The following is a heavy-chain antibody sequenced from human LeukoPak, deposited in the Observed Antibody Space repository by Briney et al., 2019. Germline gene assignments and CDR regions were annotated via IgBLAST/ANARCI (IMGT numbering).Heavy chain of an antibody. V-gene: IGHV3-30*04. CDR1: GFTFSSYA. CDR3: ARETHWRGFDY. D-gene: IGHD1-1*01. J-gene: IGHJ4*02. CDR2: ISYDGSNK. Sequence: GGSLRLSCAAPGFTFSSYAMHWVRQAPGKGLDWVAVISYDGSNKYYADSVKGRFTISRDNSKNTMYLQMNSLRPEDTAVYYCARETHWRGFDYWGQGTLVTVSS.